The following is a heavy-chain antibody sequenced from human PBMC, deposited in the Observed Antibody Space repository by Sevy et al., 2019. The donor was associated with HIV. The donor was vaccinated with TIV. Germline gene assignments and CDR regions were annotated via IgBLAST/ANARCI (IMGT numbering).Heavy chain of an antibody. V-gene: IGHV3-20*04. Sequence: GGSLRLSCAASGFTFDDYGMSWVRQAPGKGLEWVSGINWNGGSTGYADSVKGRFTISRDNAKNSLYLQVNSMRAEDTALYYCARHGYRYGYHALLDYYHGMDVWGQGTTVTVSS. J-gene: IGHJ6*02. CDR2: INWNGGST. CDR3: ARHGYRYGYHALLDYYHGMDV. CDR1: GFTFDDYG. D-gene: IGHD5-18*01.